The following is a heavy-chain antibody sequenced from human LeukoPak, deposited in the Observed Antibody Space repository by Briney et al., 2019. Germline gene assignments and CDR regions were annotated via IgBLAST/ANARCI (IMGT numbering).Heavy chain of an antibody. J-gene: IGHJ6*03. D-gene: IGHD2-2*01. CDR2: IYTSGST. CDR3: ARATYCSSTSCYLPDYYYYYMDV. V-gene: IGHV4-61*02. CDR1: GYSISSGYY. Sequence: SETLSLTCTVSGYSISSGYYWSWIRQPAGKGLEWIGRIYTSGSTNYNPSLKSRVTISVDTSKNQFSLKLSSVTAADTAVYYCARATYCSSTSCYLPDYYYYYMDVWGKGTTVTISS.